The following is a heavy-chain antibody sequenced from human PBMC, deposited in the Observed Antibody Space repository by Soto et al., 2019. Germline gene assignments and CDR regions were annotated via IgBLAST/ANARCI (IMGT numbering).Heavy chain of an antibody. J-gene: IGHJ3*02. Sequence: QVQLQQWGAGLLKPSETLSLTCAIYGGFVSSGSYYWSWIRQPPGNGLERIGEMSDRGGTHFNPSLKSRATISVDTSKNQFSLKMSSVTAADTALYYCARVERGTATTVVDAFDIWGPGTMVTVSS. D-gene: IGHD1-1*01. V-gene: IGHV4-34*01. CDR3: ARVERGTATTVVDAFDI. CDR2: MSDRGGT. CDR1: GGFVSSGSYY.